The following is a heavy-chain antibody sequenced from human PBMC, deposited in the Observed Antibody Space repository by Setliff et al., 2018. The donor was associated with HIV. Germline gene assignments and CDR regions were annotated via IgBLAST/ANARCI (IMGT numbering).Heavy chain of an antibody. J-gene: IGHJ4*02. Sequence: GGSLRLSCAASGFLFHTYWMSWVRQAPGKGLEWVANIKEDGSEKFYADSVKGRFTISRDNSKNTLYLQMNSLRAEDTAVYYCARDRYSGSSTDYWGQGTPVTVSS. CDR2: IKEDGSEK. CDR3: ARDRYSGSSTDY. CDR1: GFLFHTYW. V-gene: IGHV3-7*01. D-gene: IGHD1-26*01.